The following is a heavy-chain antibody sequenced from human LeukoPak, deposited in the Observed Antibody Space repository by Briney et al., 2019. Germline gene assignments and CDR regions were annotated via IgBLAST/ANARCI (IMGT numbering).Heavy chain of an antibody. V-gene: IGHV4-34*01. Sequence: SETLSLTCAVYGGSFSGYYWSWIRQPPGKGLEWIGEINHSGSTNYNPSLKSRVTISVDTSKNQFSLKLSSVTAADTAVYYCASSYYDILTGYSTPPGWFDPWGQGTLVTVSS. J-gene: IGHJ5*02. CDR3: ASSYYDILTGYSTPPGWFDP. CDR2: INHSGST. D-gene: IGHD3-9*01. CDR1: GGSFSGYY.